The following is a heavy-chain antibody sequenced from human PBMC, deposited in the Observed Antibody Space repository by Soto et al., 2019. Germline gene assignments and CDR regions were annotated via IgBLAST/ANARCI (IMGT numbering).Heavy chain of an antibody. CDR3: AGGGMAEAGGYGMDV. Sequence: QRQLMEYGGGVVQPGRSLRLSCAASGLTFNSYAMHWVRQAPGKGLEWVAAIWYDGSHKSYADSVKGRFTISRDNSKNTLYLQMDSLRVDDTAVYYCAGGGMAEAGGYGMDVWGQGTTVTVSS. J-gene: IGHJ6*02. CDR2: IWYDGSHK. CDR1: GLTFNSYA. D-gene: IGHD6-19*01. V-gene: IGHV3-33*01.